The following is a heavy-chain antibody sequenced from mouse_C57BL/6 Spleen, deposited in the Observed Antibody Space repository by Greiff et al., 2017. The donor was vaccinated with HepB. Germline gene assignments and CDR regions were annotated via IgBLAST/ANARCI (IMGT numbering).Heavy chain of an antibody. D-gene: IGHD2-4*01. CDR3: ARMGLRLAWFAY. Sequence: VQLQQSGAELVRPGTSVKVSCKASGYAFTNYLIEWVKQRPGQGLEWIGVINPGSGGTNYNEKFKGKATLTADKSSSTAYMQLSSLTSEDSAVYCGARMGLRLAWFAYWGQGTLVTVSA. V-gene: IGHV1-54*01. J-gene: IGHJ3*01. CDR2: INPGSGGT. CDR1: GYAFTNYL.